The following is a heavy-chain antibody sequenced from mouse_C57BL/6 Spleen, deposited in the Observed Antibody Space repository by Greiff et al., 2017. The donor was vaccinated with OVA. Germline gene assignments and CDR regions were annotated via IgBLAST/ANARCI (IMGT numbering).Heavy chain of an antibody. D-gene: IGHD4-1*01. Sequence: EVQLQESGGDLVKPGGSLKLSCAASGFTFSSYGMSWVRQTPDKRLEWVATISSGGSYTYYPDSVKGRFTISRDNAKNTLYLQMSSLKSEDTAMYYCARQPGERGSPPLVFDVWGTGTTVTVSS. CDR1: GFTFSSYG. CDR2: ISSGGSYT. J-gene: IGHJ1*03. V-gene: IGHV5-6*01. CDR3: ARQPGERGSPPLVFDV.